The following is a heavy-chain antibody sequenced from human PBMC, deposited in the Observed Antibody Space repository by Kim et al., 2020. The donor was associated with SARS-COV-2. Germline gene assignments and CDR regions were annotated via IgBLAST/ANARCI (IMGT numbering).Heavy chain of an antibody. V-gene: IGHV3-7*01. CDR1: GFTLSSYW. J-gene: IGHJ4*02. CDR3: ARDQKSSSSWSWSFDY. CDR2: IKQDGSEK. D-gene: IGHD6-13*01. Sequence: GGSLRLSCAASGFTLSSYWMNWVRQAPGKGLEWVANIKQDGSEKYYVDSVKGRFTISRDNAKNSLYLQMNSLRAEDTAVYYCARDQKSSSSWSWSFDYWGQGSLVTVSS.